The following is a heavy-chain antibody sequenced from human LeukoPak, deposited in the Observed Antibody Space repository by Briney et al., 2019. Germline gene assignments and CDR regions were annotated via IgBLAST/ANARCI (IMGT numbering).Heavy chain of an antibody. CDR1: GFTFDDYG. D-gene: IGHD4-17*01. CDR3: ARDWAYGDYVDY. V-gene: IGHV3-74*01. J-gene: IGHJ4*02. Sequence: GGSLRLSCAASGFTFDDYGMSWVRQAPGKGLVWVSRINSDGSSTSYADSVKGRFTISRDNAKNTLYLQMNSLRAEDTAVYYCARDWAYGDYVDYWGQGTLVTVSS. CDR2: INSDGSST.